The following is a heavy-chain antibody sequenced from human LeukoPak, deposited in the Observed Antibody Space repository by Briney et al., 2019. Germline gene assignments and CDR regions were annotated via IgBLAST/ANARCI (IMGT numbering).Heavy chain of an antibody. V-gene: IGHV3-30-3*01. J-gene: IGHJ6*02. CDR1: GFIFSAYA. CDR3: AREVPYYYDSSGLYYYYGMDV. CDR2: ISYDGSNK. D-gene: IGHD3-22*01. Sequence: PGGSLRLSCAASGFIFSAYAMSWVRQAPGKGLEWVAVISYDGSNKYYADSVKGRFTISRDNSKNTLYLQMNSLRAEDTAVYYCAREVPYYYDSSGLYYYYGMDVWGQGTTVTVSS.